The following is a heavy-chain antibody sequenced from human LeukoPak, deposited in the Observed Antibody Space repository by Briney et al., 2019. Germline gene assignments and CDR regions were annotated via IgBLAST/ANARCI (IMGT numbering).Heavy chain of an antibody. Sequence: SETLSLTCTVSGGSISSSSYYWGWIRQPPGKGLEWIGSIYYSGSTYYNPSLKSRVTISVDTSKNQFSLKLSSVTAADTAVYYCARDSPDSSGYTLLYAFDIWGQGTMVTVSS. CDR1: GGSISSSSYY. J-gene: IGHJ3*02. V-gene: IGHV4-39*07. D-gene: IGHD3-22*01. CDR2: IYYSGST. CDR3: ARDSPDSSGYTLLYAFDI.